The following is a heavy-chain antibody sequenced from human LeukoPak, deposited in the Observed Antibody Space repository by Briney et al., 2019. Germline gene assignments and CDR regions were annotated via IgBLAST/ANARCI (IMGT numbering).Heavy chain of an antibody. CDR1: GGSISSYY. V-gene: IGHV4-4*07. J-gene: IGHJ4*02. CDR3: ARGNGYSSSWYYFDY. CDR2: IYTSGST. D-gene: IGHD6-13*01. Sequence: PSETLSLTCTVSGGSISSYYRSWIRQPAGKGLEWIGRIYTSGSTNYNPSLKSRVTMSVDTSKNQFSLKLSSVTAADTAVYYCARGNGYSSSWYYFDYWGQGTLVTVSS.